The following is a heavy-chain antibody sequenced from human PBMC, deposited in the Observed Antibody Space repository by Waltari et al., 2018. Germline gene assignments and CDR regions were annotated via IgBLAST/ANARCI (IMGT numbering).Heavy chain of an antibody. Sequence: EVQLVESGGGLLRPGRSLGLPCPASGFTVSTTSMTWVRQAPGKGLEWVSVSYSGGSTFYVDSVKGRFTISRDNSKNTLYLQMNSLRAEDTAVYYCARVGYSSSWVFDYWGQGILVTVSS. V-gene: IGHV3-53*01. CDR1: GFTVSTTS. CDR3: ARVGYSSSWVFDY. D-gene: IGHD6-13*01. J-gene: IGHJ4*02. CDR2: SYSGGST.